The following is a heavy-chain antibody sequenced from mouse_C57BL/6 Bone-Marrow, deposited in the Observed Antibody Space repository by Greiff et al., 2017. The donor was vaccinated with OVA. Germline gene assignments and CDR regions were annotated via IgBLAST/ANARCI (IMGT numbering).Heavy chain of an antibody. CDR3: AETAPSDGYYPAWFAY. D-gene: IGHD2-3*01. V-gene: IGHV1-64*01. Sequence: QVQLQQPGAELVKPGASVKLSCKASGYTFTSYWMHWVKQRPGQGLEWIGMIHPNSGSTNYNEKFKSKATLTVDKSSSTAYMQLSSLTSEDSAVSYCAETAPSDGYYPAWFAYWGQGTLVTVSA. J-gene: IGHJ3*01. CDR2: IHPNSGST. CDR1: GYTFTSYW.